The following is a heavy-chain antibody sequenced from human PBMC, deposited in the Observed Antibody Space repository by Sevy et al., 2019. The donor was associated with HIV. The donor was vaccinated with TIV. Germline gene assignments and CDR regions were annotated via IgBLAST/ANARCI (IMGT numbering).Heavy chain of an antibody. D-gene: IGHD2-15*01. CDR3: GRAQGYCVINSCFGGSINAFDI. J-gene: IGHJ3*02. V-gene: IGHV3-9*01. Sequence: GGSLRLSCAASGFTFDDYAMHWVRQAPGKGLEWVSGISWNSGSIGYADSVKGRFTISRDNAKNSLYLQMNSLRVEDTALYYCGRAQGYCVINSCFGGSINAFDIWGQGTMVTVSS. CDR2: ISWNSGSI. CDR1: GFTFDDYA.